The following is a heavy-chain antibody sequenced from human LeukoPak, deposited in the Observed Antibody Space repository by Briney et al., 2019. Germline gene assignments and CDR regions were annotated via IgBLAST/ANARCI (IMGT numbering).Heavy chain of an antibody. CDR1: GFTVSSNY. CDR3: AKAYGDTLLVFDY. V-gene: IGHV3-53*01. J-gene: IGHJ4*02. Sequence: GGSLRLSCAASGFTVSSNYMSWVRQAPGKGLEWVSVIYSGGSTYYADSVKGRFTISRDNSKNTLYLQMNSLRAEDTAVYYCAKAYGDTLLVFDYWGQGTLVTASS. CDR2: IYSGGST. D-gene: IGHD4-17*01.